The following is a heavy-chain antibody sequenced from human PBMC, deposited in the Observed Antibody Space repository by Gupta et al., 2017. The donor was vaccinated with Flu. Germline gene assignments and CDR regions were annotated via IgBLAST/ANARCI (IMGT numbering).Heavy chain of an antibody. D-gene: IGHD3-10*01. CDR2: INPNSGGT. CDR3: ASGGDGSGSYYNY. V-gene: IGHV1-2*02. Sequence: QVQLVQSGAEVKKPGASVKVSCKASGYTFTGYYMHWLRQAPGQGSEWMGWINPNSGGTNYEQKFQGRVTMTRDTSISTAYMELSRLRSDDTAVYYCASGGDGSGSYYNYWGQGTLVTVSS. CDR1: GYTFTGYY. J-gene: IGHJ4*02.